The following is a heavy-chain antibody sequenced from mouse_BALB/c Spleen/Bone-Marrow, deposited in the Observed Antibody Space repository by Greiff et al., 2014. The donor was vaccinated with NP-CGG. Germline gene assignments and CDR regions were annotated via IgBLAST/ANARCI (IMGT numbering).Heavy chain of an antibody. CDR3: ARAYYVNYDAMDY. CDR2: ILPGSGST. D-gene: IGHD2-10*01. J-gene: IGHJ4*01. CDR1: GYTFSSYW. Sequence: VQLVESGAELMKPGASMKISCKATGYTFSSYWIEWVKQRPGHGLEWIGEILPGSGSTNYNERFKGKATFTADTSSNTAYMQLSSLTSEDPAVYYCARAYYVNYDAMDYWGRGTSVTVSS. V-gene: IGHV1-9*01.